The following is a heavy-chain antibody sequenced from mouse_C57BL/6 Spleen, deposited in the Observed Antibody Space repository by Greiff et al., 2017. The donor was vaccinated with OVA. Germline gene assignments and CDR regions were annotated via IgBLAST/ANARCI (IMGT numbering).Heavy chain of an antibody. CDR2: IRNKANGYTT. J-gene: IGHJ4*01. CDR3: ARPLYYSNSLYAMDY. V-gene: IGHV7-3*01. Sequence: EVHLVESGGGLVQPGGSLSLSCAASGFTFTDYYMSWVRQPPGKALEWLGFIRNKANGYTTEYSASVQGRFTISRDNSQSILYLQMNALRAEDSATYYCARPLYYSNSLYAMDYWGQGTSVTVSS. CDR1: GFTFTDYY. D-gene: IGHD2-5*01.